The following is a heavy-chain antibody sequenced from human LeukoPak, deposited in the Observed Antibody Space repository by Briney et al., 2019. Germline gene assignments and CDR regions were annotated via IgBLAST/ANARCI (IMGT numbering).Heavy chain of an antibody. CDR3: AKERWELQGEFFHYYGMDV. CDR1: GFTFSSNG. CDR2: ISGSGGVT. V-gene: IGHV3-23*01. J-gene: IGHJ6*02. Sequence: GGSLRLSCAASGFTFSSNGTSWVRQAPGKGLEWVSAISGSGGVTYYADSVRGRFTISRDNSKYTLYLQMTSLRAEDTAVYFCAKERWELQGEFFHYYGMDVWGQGTTVTVSS. D-gene: IGHD1-26*01.